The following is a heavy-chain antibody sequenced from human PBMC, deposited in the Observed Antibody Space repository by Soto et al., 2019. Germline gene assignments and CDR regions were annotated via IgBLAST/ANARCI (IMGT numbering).Heavy chain of an antibody. CDR2: ISGSGGST. Sequence: EVQLLESGGGLVQPGGSLRLSCAASGFTFSSYAMSWVRQAPGKGLEWVSAISGSGGSTYYADSVKGRFTISRDNSNNTLYLQMNSLRAEDTAVYYCAKVSGWSPGGLDYWGQGTLVTVYS. CDR3: AKVSGWSPGGLDY. CDR1: GFTFSSYA. V-gene: IGHV3-23*01. D-gene: IGHD6-19*01. J-gene: IGHJ4*02.